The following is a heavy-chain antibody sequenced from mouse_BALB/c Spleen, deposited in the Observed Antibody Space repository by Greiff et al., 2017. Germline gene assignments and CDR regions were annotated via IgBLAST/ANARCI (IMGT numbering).Heavy chain of an antibody. CDR2: ISSGGSYT. CDR1: GFTFSSYT. J-gene: IGHJ2*01. CDR3: TRDRGGYYDY. V-gene: IGHV5-6-4*01. D-gene: IGHD2-3*01. Sequence: DVKLVESGGGLVKPGGSLKLSCAASGFTFSSYTMSWVRQTPEKRLEWVATISSGGSYTYYPDSVKGRFTISRDNAKNTLYLQMSSLKSEDTAMYYCTRDRGGYYDYWGQGTTLTVSS.